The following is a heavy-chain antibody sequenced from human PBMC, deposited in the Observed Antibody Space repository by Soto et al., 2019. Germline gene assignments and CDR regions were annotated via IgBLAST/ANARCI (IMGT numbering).Heavy chain of an antibody. CDR1: GYTFTSYY. CDR3: ARDYEAAAYDAFDI. V-gene: IGHV1-46*01. D-gene: IGHD2-2*01. J-gene: IGHJ3*02. CDR2: INPSGGST. Sequence: ASVKVSCKASGYTFTSYYMHWVRQAPGQGLERMGIINPSGGSTIYAQKFQGRVTMTRDTSTSTVYMELSSLRSEDTSVFFCARDYEAAAYDAFDIWGQGTMVTVSS.